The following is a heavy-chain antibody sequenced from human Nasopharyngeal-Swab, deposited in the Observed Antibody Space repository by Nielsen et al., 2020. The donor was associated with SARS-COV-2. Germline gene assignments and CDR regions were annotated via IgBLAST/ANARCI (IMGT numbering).Heavy chain of an antibody. Sequence: GESLKISCAASGFTFSTYAMTWVRQAPGKGLEWVSTIDAGGGNTWYADSVKGRFTISRDNSKSTLYLQMNSLRAEDTAVYYCAKAAWVYSSGWLHYWGQGTLVTVSS. D-gene: IGHD6-19*01. CDR3: AKAAWVYSSGWLHY. J-gene: IGHJ4*02. CDR1: GFTFSTYA. CDR2: IDAGGGNT. V-gene: IGHV3-23*01.